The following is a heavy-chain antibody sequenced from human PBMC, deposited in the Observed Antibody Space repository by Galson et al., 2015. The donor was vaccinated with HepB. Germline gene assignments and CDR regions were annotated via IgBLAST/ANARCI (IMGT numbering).Heavy chain of an antibody. CDR3: ATSSQLTGVRH. V-gene: IGHV1-69*04. CDR1: GGTFSSYA. J-gene: IGHJ1*01. Sequence: SVKVSCKASGGTFSSYAISWVRQAPGQGLEWMGRIIPILGIANYAQKFQGRVTITADKSTSTAYMELSSLRSEDTAVYYCATSSQLTGVRHWGQGTLVTVSS. D-gene: IGHD1-1*01. CDR2: IIPILGIA.